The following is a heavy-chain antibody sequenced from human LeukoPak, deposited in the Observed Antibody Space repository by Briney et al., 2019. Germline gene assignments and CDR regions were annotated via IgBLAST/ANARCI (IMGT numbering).Heavy chain of an antibody. CDR1: GYAIISGGFS. CDR3: ARSRQASGLFSS. Sequence: PSETLSLTCTVSGYAIISGGFSWNWIRQPPRKGLEWIGCIYDRGPAHYNPSLKSRFTISVDRPKNQFFLNVTSLTAADTAVYYCARSRQASGLFSSWGQGTLVTVSS. V-gene: IGHV4-30-2*01. D-gene: IGHD3-10*01. J-gene: IGHJ5*02. CDR2: IYDRGPA.